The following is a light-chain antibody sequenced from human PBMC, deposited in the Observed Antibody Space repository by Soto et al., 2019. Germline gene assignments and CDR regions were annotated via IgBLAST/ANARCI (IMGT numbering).Light chain of an antibody. CDR1: QSIIYY. CDR2: GAS. V-gene: IGKV1-5*01. J-gene: IGKJ1*01. CDR3: RQHNSYSQT. Sequence: DIQLTQSPPTLSASVGDRVTITCRASQSIIYYLAWYQQMPGKAPKLLIYGASSLQSGVPSRFSASGSGTKFALTISSLQPDNFATSFCRQHNSYSQTFGQGTKVQIK.